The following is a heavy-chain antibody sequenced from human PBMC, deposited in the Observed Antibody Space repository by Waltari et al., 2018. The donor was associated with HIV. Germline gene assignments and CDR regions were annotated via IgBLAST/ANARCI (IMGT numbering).Heavy chain of an antibody. V-gene: IGHV3-73*01. CDR3: TRLVAAVAGTGY. Sequence: EVQLVESGGGLVQPGGSLKLSCAASGFTFSVSTMHWVRQASGKGLEGVGRIRTKANSYATAYAASVKGRFIISRDDSKNTAYLQMNNLKTEDTAVYYCTRLVAAVAGTGYWGQGTLVTVSS. J-gene: IGHJ4*02. CDR2: IRTKANSYAT. D-gene: IGHD6-19*01. CDR1: GFTFSVST.